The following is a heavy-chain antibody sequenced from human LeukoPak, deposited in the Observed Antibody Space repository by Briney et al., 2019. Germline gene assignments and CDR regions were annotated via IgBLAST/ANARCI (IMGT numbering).Heavy chain of an antibody. CDR3: AAHQLMVRGGSAGFDY. J-gene: IGHJ4*02. Sequence: GGSLRLSCAASGFSFSAHWMHWVRQAPGKGLVWVAQINGDATATNYAGSVKGRFTISRDNAKNTVHLQMSTLTAEDTAVYYCAAHQLMVRGGSAGFDYWGQGTLVTVSS. D-gene: IGHD3-10*01. V-gene: IGHV3-74*01. CDR2: INGDATAT. CDR1: GFSFSAHW.